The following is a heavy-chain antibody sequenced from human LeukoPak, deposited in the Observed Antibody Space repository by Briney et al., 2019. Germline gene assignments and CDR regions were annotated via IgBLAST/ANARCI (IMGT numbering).Heavy chain of an antibody. J-gene: IGHJ4*02. CDR3: AKDRMVRGVTEPDY. D-gene: IGHD3-10*01. V-gene: IGHV3-30*18. CDR1: GFTFGSYG. Sequence: GGSLRLSCAASGFTFGSYGMHWVRQAPGKGLEWVAVISYDGSNKYYADSVKGRFTISRDNSKNTLYLQMNSLRAEDTAVYYCAKDRMVRGVTEPDYWGQGTLVTVSS. CDR2: ISYDGSNK.